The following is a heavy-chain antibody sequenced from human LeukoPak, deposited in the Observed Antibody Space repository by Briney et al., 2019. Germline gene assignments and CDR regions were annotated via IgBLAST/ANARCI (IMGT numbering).Heavy chain of an antibody. J-gene: IGHJ4*02. Sequence: PGRSLRLSCAASGFTFSSYGMHWVRQAPGKGLEWVAVTSYDGSNKYYADSVKGRFTISRDNSKNTLYLQMNSLRAEDTAVYYCAKERDFWSGRYSRNPLDYWGQGTLVTVSS. V-gene: IGHV3-30*18. CDR2: TSYDGSNK. CDR1: GFTFSSYG. CDR3: AKERDFWSGRYSRNPLDY. D-gene: IGHD3-3*01.